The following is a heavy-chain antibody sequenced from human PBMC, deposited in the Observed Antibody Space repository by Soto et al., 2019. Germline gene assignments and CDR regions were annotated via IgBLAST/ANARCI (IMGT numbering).Heavy chain of an antibody. J-gene: IGHJ4*02. Sequence: GGSLRLSCAASGFTFSSYVMHWVRQAPGKGLEWVSLITSSNSYIFYGDSVKGRFTISRDNAQRSLFLQMNSLTTEDTAIYYCARDGGRLYRGDHYFDYWGLGTLVTVSS. CDR2: ITSSNSYI. CDR1: GFTFSSYV. V-gene: IGHV3-21*01. CDR3: ARDGGRLYRGDHYFDY. D-gene: IGHD3-10*01.